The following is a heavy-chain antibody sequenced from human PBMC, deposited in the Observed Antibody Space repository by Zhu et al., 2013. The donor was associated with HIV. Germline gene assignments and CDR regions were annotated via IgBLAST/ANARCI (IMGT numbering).Heavy chain of an antibody. J-gene: IGHJ2*01. D-gene: IGHD4-17*01. CDR1: GYSFSNHY. V-gene: IGHV1-69*01. Sequence: QVQLVQSGPEVKKPGASVRISCTASGYSFSNHYIHWVRQAPGHGLEWMGWIIPIFGITNYAQKFQGRVTINADESTSTAFMDLSSLTSEDTAVYYCARGGYGGKGRPGYFDLWGRGTLVTVSS. CDR2: IIPIFGIT. CDR3: ARGGYGGKGRPGYFDL.